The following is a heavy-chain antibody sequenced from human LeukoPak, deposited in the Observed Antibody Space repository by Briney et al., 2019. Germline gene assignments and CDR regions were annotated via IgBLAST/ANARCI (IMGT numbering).Heavy chain of an antibody. CDR1: GGSISSYY. J-gene: IGHJ6*03. D-gene: IGHD2-2*01. Sequence: SETLSLTCTVSGGSISSYYWSWIRQPAGKGLEWIGRIYTSGSTNYNPSLKSPVTLSVDTSKNQSSLKLSPGTAADTAVYYCARDASHPYYYYYYMDVWGKGTTVTVSS. CDR3: ARDASHPYYYYYYMDV. V-gene: IGHV4-4*07. CDR2: IYTSGST.